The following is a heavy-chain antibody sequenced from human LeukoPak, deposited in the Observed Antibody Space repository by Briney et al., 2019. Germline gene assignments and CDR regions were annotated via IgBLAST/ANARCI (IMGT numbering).Heavy chain of an antibody. CDR3: SRGSGAVCPFGY. J-gene: IGHJ4*02. CDR2: FFLSVQT. CDR1: GGSIRITNW. Sequence: SETLSLTCGVSGGSIRITNWGSWVRQPPGQGLEWIGQFFLSVQTIFNPSLNGRATMSLDVPRNQLSLKLTSVTTAEPAITHCSRGSGAVCPFGYWGQGTLVIVPP. V-gene: IGHV4/OR15-8*02. D-gene: IGHD1-26*01.